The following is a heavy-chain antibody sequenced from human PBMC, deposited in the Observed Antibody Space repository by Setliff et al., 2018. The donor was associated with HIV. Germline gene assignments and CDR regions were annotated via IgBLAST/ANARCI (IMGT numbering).Heavy chain of an antibody. CDR3: ARDRGGSSYFDY. D-gene: IGHD1-26*01. J-gene: IGHJ4*02. V-gene: IGHV3-7*01. CDR1: GFTFSSFW. Sequence: LSCAASGFTFSSFWMSWVRQAPGKGLEWVANIKHDGSEKYYVDSVKGRFTISRDNAQNPLYLQMNSLRAEDTAVYYCARDRGGSSYFDYWGQGTLVTVSS. CDR2: IKHDGSEK.